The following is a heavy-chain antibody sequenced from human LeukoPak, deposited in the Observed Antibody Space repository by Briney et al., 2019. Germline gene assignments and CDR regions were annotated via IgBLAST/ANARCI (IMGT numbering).Heavy chain of an antibody. J-gene: IGHJ4*02. D-gene: IGHD3-10*01. CDR2: TNPNSGGT. CDR1: GYTFTGYY. CDR3: ARELEYYYGSGSFDY. V-gene: IGHV1-2*02. Sequence: ASVKVSCKASGYTFTGYYMHWVRQAPGQGLEWMGWTNPNSGGTNYAQKFQGRVTMTRDTSISTAYMELSRLRSDDTAVYYCARELEYYYGSGSFDYWGQGTLVTVSS.